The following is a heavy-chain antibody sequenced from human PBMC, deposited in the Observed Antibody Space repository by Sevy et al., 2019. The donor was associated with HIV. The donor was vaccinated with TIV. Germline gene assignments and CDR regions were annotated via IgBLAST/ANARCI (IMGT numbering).Heavy chain of an antibody. CDR1: GFTLSSYD. CDR2: ISDDGSNK. CDR3: ARDKDDGELDY. J-gene: IGHJ4*02. Sequence: GGSLRLSCAASGFTLSSYDMHWVRQAPGKGLEWVAVISDDGSNKYYADSVKGRFTISRDNSKNTLYLQMNSLRAEDTAVYYCARDKDDGELDYWGQGSLVTVSS. D-gene: IGHD7-27*01. V-gene: IGHV3-30-3*01.